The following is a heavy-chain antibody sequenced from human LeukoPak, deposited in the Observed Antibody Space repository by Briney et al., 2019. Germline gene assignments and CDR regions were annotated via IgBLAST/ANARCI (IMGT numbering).Heavy chain of an antibody. Sequence: GGSLRLSCAASGFTFSSYSMNWVRRAPGQGLEWVSVIYSGASTYYADSVKGRYTLSRDNYKNTLYLQMNSLRAEDTAVYYCAKCDCLTTSCYTYCAFDIWGQGTMVTVSS. V-gene: IGHV3-53*01. D-gene: IGHD2-2*02. CDR2: IYSGAST. J-gene: IGHJ3*02. CDR1: GFTFSSYS. CDR3: AKCDCLTTSCYTYCAFDI.